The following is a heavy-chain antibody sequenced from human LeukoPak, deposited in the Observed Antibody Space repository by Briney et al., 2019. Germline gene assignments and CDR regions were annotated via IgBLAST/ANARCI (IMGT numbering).Heavy chain of an antibody. D-gene: IGHD3-10*01. CDR1: GGTFSSYA. CDR3: ARADGSGSHFDY. V-gene: IGHV1-69*06. J-gene: IGHJ4*02. Sequence: ASVKVSCKASGGTFSSYAISWVRQAPGQGLEWMGGIIPIFGTANYAQKFQGRVTITADKSTSTAYMELSSLRSEDTAVYYCARADGSGSHFDYWGQGTLVTVSS. CDR2: IIPIFGTA.